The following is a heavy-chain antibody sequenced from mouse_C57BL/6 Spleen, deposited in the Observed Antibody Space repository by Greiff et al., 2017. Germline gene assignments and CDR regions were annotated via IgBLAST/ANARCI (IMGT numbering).Heavy chain of an antibody. CDR3: ARSAWLRRDFDY. J-gene: IGHJ2*01. CDR2: INPNNGGT. V-gene: IGHV1-22*01. Sequence: EVQLQQSGPELVKPGASVKMSCKASGYTFTDYNMHWVKQSHGKSLEWIGYINPNNGGTSYNQKFKGKATLTVNKSSSTAYMELRSLTSEDSAVYYCARSAWLRRDFDYWGQGTTLTVSS. CDR1: GYTFTDYN. D-gene: IGHD2-2*01.